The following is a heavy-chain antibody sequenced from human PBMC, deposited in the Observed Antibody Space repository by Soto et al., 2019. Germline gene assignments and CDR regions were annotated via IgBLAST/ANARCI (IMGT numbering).Heavy chain of an antibody. CDR2: IIPDFGTT. Sequence: QVQLVQSGAEVKRPGSSVKVSCKASGGSFRSFTVSWLRQVPGQGLEWMGGIIPDFGTTTYAMRFQDRVSITADDPPSTVFMELTTLTSEDTAVYFCARSHSTTPVAVAGPDFYFGLWGRGTLVTVAS. CDR3: ARSHSTTPVAVAGPDFYFGL. CDR1: GGSFRSFT. D-gene: IGHD6-19*01. V-gene: IGHV1-69*01. J-gene: IGHJ4*02.